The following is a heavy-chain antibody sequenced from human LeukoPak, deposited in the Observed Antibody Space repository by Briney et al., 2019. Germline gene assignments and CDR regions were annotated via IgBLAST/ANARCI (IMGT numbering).Heavy chain of an antibody. Sequence: GGSLRLSCAASGLAFSVYEMYWVRQAPRKGLEWISYISSSGATRYYADSVKGRFTISRDNAYNSLFLQMNSLRAEDTAVYYCATLTVASTFDYWGQGTPVTVSS. CDR1: GLAFSVYE. D-gene: IGHD4-11*01. V-gene: IGHV3-48*03. CDR2: ISSSGATR. J-gene: IGHJ4*02. CDR3: ATLTVASTFDY.